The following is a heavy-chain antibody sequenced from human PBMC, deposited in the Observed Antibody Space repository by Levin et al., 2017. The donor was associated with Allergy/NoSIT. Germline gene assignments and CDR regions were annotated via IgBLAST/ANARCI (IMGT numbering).Heavy chain of an antibody. V-gene: IGHV5-51*01. CDR2: IFPSDSDT. Sequence: KCGESLKISCQASGYSFTSFWFGWVRQRPGKGLEWMGLIFPSDSDTRVSPSFQGQIIMSVDKSISTAYLQWSSLKASDTGMSYCARRDSDGSNSFDHWGQGTLVTVSP. CDR1: GYSFTSFW. J-gene: IGHJ4*02. D-gene: IGHD2-21*01. CDR3: ARRDSDGSNSFDH.